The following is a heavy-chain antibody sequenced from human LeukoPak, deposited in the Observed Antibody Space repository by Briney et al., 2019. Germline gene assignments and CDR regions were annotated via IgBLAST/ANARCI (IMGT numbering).Heavy chain of an antibody. D-gene: IGHD3-10*01. V-gene: IGHV4-39*01. CDR2: IYYSGST. J-gene: IGHJ4*02. CDR1: GGSISSSIYY. CDR3: AGRLGGSGSYYY. Sequence: KSSETLSLTCSVSGGSISSSIYYWGWIRQPPGKGLEWIGSIYYSGSTYYNPSLKSRVIISVDTSKNQFSLKLRSVTAADTAVYYCAGRLGGSGSYYYWGQGTLVTVSS.